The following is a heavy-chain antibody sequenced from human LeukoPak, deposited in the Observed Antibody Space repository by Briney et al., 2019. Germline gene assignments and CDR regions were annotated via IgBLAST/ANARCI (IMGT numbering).Heavy chain of an antibody. Sequence: SETLPLTFTLSGASTGSSDHYWSWVRQTPGKGLEWLGFIFHTGTTYYNPSLQSRLRISIDTSKNQFSLRLTSATAADTAIYYCARDDSLGGTYYGGPGTPVTVS. CDR1: GASTGSSDHY. CDR2: IFHTGTT. D-gene: IGHD1-26*01. J-gene: IGHJ4*02. V-gene: IGHV4-30-4*01. CDR3: ARDDSLGGTYY.